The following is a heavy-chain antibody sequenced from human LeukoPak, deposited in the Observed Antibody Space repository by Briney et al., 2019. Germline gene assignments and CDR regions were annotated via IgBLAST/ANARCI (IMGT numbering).Heavy chain of an antibody. J-gene: IGHJ3*02. CDR3: ARDYVSTSCCNDAFDI. Sequence: RVSVKVSCKASGYTFTGYYMHWVRQAPGQGLEWMGWTNPNSGGTNYAQKFQGRVTMTRDTSISTAYMELSRLRSDGTAVYYCARDYVSTSCCNDAFDIWGQGTMVTVSS. D-gene: IGHD2-2*01. V-gene: IGHV1-2*02. CDR2: TNPNSGGT. CDR1: GYTFTGYY.